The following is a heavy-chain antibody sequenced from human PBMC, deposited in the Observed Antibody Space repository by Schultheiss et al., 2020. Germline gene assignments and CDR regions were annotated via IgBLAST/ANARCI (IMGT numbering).Heavy chain of an antibody. J-gene: IGHJ4*02. V-gene: IGHV4-39*07. Sequence: SQTLSLTCAVSGGSISSSSYYWGWIRQPPGKGLEWIGSIYYSGSTNYNPSLKSRVTISVDTSKNQFSLKLSSVTAADTAVYYCARESSSGLDYWGQGTLVTVS. D-gene: IGHD2-15*01. CDR3: ARESSSGLDY. CDR1: GGSISSSSYY. CDR2: IYYSGST.